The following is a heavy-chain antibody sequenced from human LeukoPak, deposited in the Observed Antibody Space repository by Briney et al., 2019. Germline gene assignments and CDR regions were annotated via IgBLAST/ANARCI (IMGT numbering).Heavy chain of an antibody. CDR3: ARGQSISFRVIGRSLEWLDWFDP. J-gene: IGHJ5*02. CDR1: GYSFTSYW. V-gene: IGHV5-51*01. CDR2: IYPGDSDT. Sequence: GESLKISCKGSGYSFTSYWIGWVRQMPGKGLEWMGIIYPGDSDTRYSPSFQGQVTISADKSISTAYLQWSSLKASDTAMYYCARGQSISFRVIGRSLEWLDWFDPWGQGTLVTVSS. D-gene: IGHD3-3*01.